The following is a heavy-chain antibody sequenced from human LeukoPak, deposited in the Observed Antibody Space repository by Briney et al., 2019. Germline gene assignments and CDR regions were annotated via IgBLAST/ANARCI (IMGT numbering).Heavy chain of an antibody. CDR2: INPNSGDT. CDR1: GYTFTDYY. J-gene: IGHJ3*02. D-gene: IGHD2-15*01. V-gene: IGHV1-2*02. Sequence: ASVKVSCKASGYTFTDYYMHWVRQAPGQGLEWMGWINPNSGDTNSAQKLQGGVTMTRDTSISTVYMELSRLRADDTAVYYCARDGTFDIWGQGTMVTVSS. CDR3: ARDGTFDI.